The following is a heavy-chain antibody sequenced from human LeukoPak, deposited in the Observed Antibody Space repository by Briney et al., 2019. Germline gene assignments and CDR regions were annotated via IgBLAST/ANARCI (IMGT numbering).Heavy chain of an antibody. D-gene: IGHD6-13*01. CDR1: GGTFSSYA. J-gene: IGHJ6*02. Sequence: SVKVSCKASGGTFSSYAISWVRQAPGQGLEWMGGIIPIFGTANYAQKFQGRVTITADESTSTAYMELSSLRSEDTAVYYCARAREGAAAGTGYYYYYGMDVWGQGTTVTVSS. V-gene: IGHV1-69*13. CDR3: ARAREGAAAGTGYYYYYGMDV. CDR2: IIPIFGTA.